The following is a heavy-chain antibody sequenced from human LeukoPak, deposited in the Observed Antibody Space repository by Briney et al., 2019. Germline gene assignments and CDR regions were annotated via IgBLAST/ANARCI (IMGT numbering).Heavy chain of an antibody. CDR3: ARQYYYDSSGYYLDY. Sequence: PSETLSLTCTVSGGSISSSSYYWGWIRQPPGKGLEWIGSIYYSGSTYYNPPLKSRVTISVDTSKNQFSLKLSSVTAADTAVYYCARQYYYDSSGYYLDYWGQGTLVTVS. J-gene: IGHJ4*02. CDR2: IYYSGST. D-gene: IGHD3-22*01. V-gene: IGHV4-39*01. CDR1: GGSISSSSYY.